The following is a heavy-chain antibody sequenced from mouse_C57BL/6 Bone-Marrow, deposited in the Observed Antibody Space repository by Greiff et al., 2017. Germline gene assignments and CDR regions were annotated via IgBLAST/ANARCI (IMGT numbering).Heavy chain of an antibody. CDR3: VSSSYARFGIGY. V-gene: IGHV1-64*01. Sequence: VQLQQPGAELVKPGASVKLSCKASGYTFTSYWMHWVKQRPGQGLEWIGMIHPNSGSTNYNEKFKSKAKLTVDKSSSTAYMQLSSLTSEDSAVYYLVSSSYARFGIGYWGQGTSVTV. D-gene: IGHD1-1*01. CDR1: GYTFTSYW. CDR2: IHPNSGST. J-gene: IGHJ4*01.